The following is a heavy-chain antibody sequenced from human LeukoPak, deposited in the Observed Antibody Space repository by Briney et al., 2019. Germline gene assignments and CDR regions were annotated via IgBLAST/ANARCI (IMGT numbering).Heavy chain of an antibody. CDR1: GYSFTSYW. CDR2: IDPSDSYT. V-gene: IGHV5-10-1*01. J-gene: IGHJ4*02. CDR3: ARAEGDTAMVIDY. D-gene: IGHD5-18*01. Sequence: GESLKISCKGSGYSFTSYWISWVRQMPGKGLEWMGRIDPSDSYTNYSPSFQGHVTISADKSISTAYLQWSSLKASDTAMYYCARAEGDTAMVIDYWGRGTLVTVSS.